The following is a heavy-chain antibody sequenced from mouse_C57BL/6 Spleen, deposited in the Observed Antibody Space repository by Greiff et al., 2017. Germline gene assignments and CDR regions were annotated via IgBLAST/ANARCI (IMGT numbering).Heavy chain of an antibody. CDR1: GYTFTSYW. D-gene: IGHD2-4*01. Sequence: VQLQQSGAELVMPGASVKLSCKASGYTFTSYWMHWVKQRPGQGLEWIGEIDPSDSYPNYNQKFKGKSTLTVDKSSSTAYMQLSSLTSEDSAVYYCARTPPTMITHWYFDVWGTGTTVTVSS. V-gene: IGHV1-69*01. CDR3: ARTPPTMITHWYFDV. CDR2: IDPSDSYP. J-gene: IGHJ1*03.